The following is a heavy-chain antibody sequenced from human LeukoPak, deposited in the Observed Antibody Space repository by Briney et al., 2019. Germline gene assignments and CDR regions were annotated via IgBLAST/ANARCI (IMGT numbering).Heavy chain of an antibody. CDR2: INADGGNT. J-gene: IGHJ3*02. CDR3: AKEFRFNNFGEPLGSFDI. Sequence: PGGSLRLSCAASGFSFNNYAMTWLRRAPGKGLECGSSINADGGNTYTADSAKGRFTISRDNSQNTLYLQLNSLTADDTAVYYCAKEFRFNNFGEPLGSFDIWGQGTKVTVSS. D-gene: IGHD3-10*01. V-gene: IGHV3-23*01. CDR1: GFSFNNYA.